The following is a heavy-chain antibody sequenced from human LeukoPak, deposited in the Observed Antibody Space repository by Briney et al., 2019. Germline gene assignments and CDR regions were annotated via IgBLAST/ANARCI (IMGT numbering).Heavy chain of an antibody. V-gene: IGHV3-21*01. CDR2: ISPDSNYK. D-gene: IGHD5-12*01. CDR1: GFTFSTYS. CDR3: VRGGYRGFDYEY. J-gene: IGHJ4*02. Sequence: GESLRLSCAASGFTFSTYSMNWLRLAPGKGLEWVSSISPDSNYKYYVDSVKGRFTISRDNAKSSLYLQMNSLRAEDTAVSYCVRGGYRGFDYEYWGQGTLVTVSS.